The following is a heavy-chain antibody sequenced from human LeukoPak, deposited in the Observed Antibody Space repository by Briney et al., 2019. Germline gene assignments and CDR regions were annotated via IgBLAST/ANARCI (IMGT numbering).Heavy chain of an antibody. CDR2: IYYSGST. D-gene: IGHD3-22*01. CDR1: GGSISSSSYY. V-gene: IGHV4-39*07. J-gene: IGHJ4*02. Sequence: SETLSLTCTVSGGSISSSSYYWGWIRQPPGKGLEWIGSIYYSGSTYYNPSLKSRVTISVDTSKNQFSLKLSSVTAADTAVYYCARASGYYDQYYFDYWGQGTLVTVSS. CDR3: ARASGYYDQYYFDY.